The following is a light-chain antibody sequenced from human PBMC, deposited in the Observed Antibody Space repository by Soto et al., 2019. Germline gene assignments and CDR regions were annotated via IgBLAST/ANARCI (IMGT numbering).Light chain of an antibody. J-gene: IGLJ2*01. CDR1: SSDVGGYNY. Sequence: QSALTQPASVSGSPGQSITISCTGTSSDVGGYNYVSWYQQHPGKAPKLMIYDVSNRPSGVSNRFSGSKSGNTASLTNSGLQAEDEADYYCSSYTSSSSLVFGGGTKLTV. CDR2: DVS. V-gene: IGLV2-14*01. CDR3: SSYTSSSSLV.